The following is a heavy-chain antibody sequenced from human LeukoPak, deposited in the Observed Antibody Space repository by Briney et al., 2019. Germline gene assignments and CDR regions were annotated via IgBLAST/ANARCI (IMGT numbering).Heavy chain of an antibody. V-gene: IGHV3-7*01. CDR2: IKQGGSEK. CDR1: GFTFSSYW. J-gene: IGHJ4*02. D-gene: IGHD3-22*01. CDR3: ARALAHYDSSGYFDY. Sequence: GGSLRLSCAASGFTFSSYWMSWVRQAPGKGLEWVANIKQGGSEKYYVDSVKGRFTISRDNAKNSLYLQMNSLRAEDTAVYYCARALAHYDSSGYFDYWGQGTLVTVSS.